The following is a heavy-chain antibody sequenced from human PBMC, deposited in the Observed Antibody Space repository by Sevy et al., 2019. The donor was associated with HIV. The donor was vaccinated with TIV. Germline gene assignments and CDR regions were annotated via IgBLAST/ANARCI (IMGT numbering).Heavy chain of an antibody. CDR2: IKGDGSDK. CDR1: GFTFSANW. CDR3: AHETFGRFES. J-gene: IGHJ4*02. Sequence: GGSLRLSCAASGFTFSANWMNWVRQAPGKGLEWVPNIKGDGSDKHYVDSVEGRFTISRDDAKNLLYLQMNSLRVGDTAVYYCAHETFGRFESWGQGTLVTVSS. V-gene: IGHV3-7*01. D-gene: IGHD3-16*01.